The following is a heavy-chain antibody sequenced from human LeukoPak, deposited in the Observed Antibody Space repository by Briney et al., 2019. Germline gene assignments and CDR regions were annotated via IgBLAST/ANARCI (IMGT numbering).Heavy chain of an antibody. V-gene: IGHV3-21*01. D-gene: IGHD3-9*01. CDR2: ISSSSSYI. CDR1: GFTFSSYS. J-gene: IGHJ4*02. Sequence: PGGSLRLSCAASGFTFSSYSMNWVRQAPGKGLEWVSSISSSSSYIYYADSVKGRFTISRGNAKNSLYLQMNSLGAEDTAVYYCARVDFDWLPDYWGQGTLVTVSS. CDR3: ARVDFDWLPDY.